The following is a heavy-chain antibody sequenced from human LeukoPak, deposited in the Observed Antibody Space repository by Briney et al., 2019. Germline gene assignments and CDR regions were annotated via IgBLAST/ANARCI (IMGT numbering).Heavy chain of an antibody. CDR2: IYRPGNT. CDR1: GITVSTNY. J-gene: IGHJ3*01. D-gene: IGHD1-26*01. V-gene: IGHV3-66*01. Sequence: GGSLRLSCAASGITVSTNYMAWVRQAPGKGLEWVSVIYRPGNTYYTDSVKGRFTISRDNSKNTIYLQMNSLRVEDTAVYYCARDFRVERPLDAFDVWGQGTMVTVSS. CDR3: ARDFRVERPLDAFDV.